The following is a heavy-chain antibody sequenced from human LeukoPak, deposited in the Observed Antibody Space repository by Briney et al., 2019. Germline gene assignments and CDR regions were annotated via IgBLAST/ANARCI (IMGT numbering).Heavy chain of an antibody. Sequence: GGSLRLSCAASGFTFSSYGMHWVRQAPGKGLEWVALISYDGSNKYYADSVKGRFTISRDNSKNTLYLQMYSLRAEDTAVYYCARDDWNYGKYTFDIWGLGTMVTVAS. J-gene: IGHJ3*02. CDR3: ARDDWNYGKYTFDI. CDR1: GFTFSSYG. V-gene: IGHV3-30*03. CDR2: ISYDGSNK. D-gene: IGHD1-7*01.